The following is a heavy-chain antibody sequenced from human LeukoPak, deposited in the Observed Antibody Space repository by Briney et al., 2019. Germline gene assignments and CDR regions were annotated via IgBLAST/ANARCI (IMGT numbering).Heavy chain of an antibody. D-gene: IGHD1-26*01. J-gene: IGHJ4*02. CDR3: AKDGGSYYHFDS. CDR2: ISGGGGST. Sequence: GGSLRLPCSASGFTSSNYVMTWVRQAPGKGLEWVSAISGGGGSTYYADSVKGRFTISRDNSKNTLDLQMNTLRAEDTAVYYCAKDGGSYYHFDSWGQGTLVTVSS. V-gene: IGHV3-23*01. CDR1: GFTSSNYV.